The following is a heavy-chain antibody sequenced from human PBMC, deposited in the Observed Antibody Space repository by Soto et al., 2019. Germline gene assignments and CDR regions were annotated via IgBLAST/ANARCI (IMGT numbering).Heavy chain of an antibody. J-gene: IGHJ4*02. CDR1: GYTFTTYA. CDR2: INAGNGAT. V-gene: IGHV1-3*01. D-gene: IGHD6-13*01. CDR3: ARGSAAAGPYYFDY. Sequence: ASVKVSFKASGYTFTTYAMHWVRQAPGQRLEWMGWINAGNGATKYSQNFQDRVTIARDTSANTAFMELSSLRSEDTAVYYCARGSAAAGPYYFDYWAQGTLVTVSS.